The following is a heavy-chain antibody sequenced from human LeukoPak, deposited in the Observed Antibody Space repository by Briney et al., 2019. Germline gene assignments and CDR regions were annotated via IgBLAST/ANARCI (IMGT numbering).Heavy chain of an antibody. J-gene: IGHJ4*02. Sequence: GGSLRLSCAASGFTFSSYWMNWVRQAPGKGLEWVANIKQDGSEKYYVDSVKGRFTISRDNAKNSLYLQMNSLRAEDTAVYYCARVKSIGGDDSSGYRPHDYWGQGTLVTVSS. D-gene: IGHD3-22*01. CDR2: IKQDGSEK. CDR1: GFTFSSYW. CDR3: ARVKSIGGDDSSGYRPHDY. V-gene: IGHV3-7*01.